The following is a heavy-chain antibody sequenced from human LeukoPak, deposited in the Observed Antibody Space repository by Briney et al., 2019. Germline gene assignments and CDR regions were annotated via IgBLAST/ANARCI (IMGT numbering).Heavy chain of an antibody. Sequence: GGSLRLSCAASGFTFSSYAMSWVRQAPGKGLEWVSAISGSGGSTYYAGSVKGRFTISRDNSKNTLYLQMNSLRAEDTAVYYCAILWAYYYDSSGYSHSDYWGQGTLVTVSS. J-gene: IGHJ4*02. CDR1: GFTFSSYA. V-gene: IGHV3-23*01. CDR3: AILWAYYYDSSGYSHSDY. D-gene: IGHD3-22*01. CDR2: ISGSGGST.